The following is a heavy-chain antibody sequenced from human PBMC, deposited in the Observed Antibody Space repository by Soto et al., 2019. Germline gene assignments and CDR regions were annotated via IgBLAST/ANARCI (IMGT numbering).Heavy chain of an antibody. CDR2: TWSGGRGE. J-gene: IGHJ4*02. Sequence: QVQLVESGGGVVQPGTSLRLSCAASGFAFSYHGIHWVRQAPGKGLEWVAVTWSGGRGEYYADSVRGRFTISRDNSKTTVYLQMNSLRVEDTAVYYCAKDDDTSSHYSLLDFRGPGTLVTVYS. V-gene: IGHV3-33*06. D-gene: IGHD3-22*01. CDR3: AKDDDTSSHYSLLDF. CDR1: GFAFSYHG.